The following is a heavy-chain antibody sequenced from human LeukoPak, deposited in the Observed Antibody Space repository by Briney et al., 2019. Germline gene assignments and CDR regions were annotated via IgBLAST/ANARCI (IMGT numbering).Heavy chain of an antibody. Sequence: PGGSLRLSCAASGFTFSSYWMGWVRQAPGKRLEWVANMNIDGSEKYYADSVKGRFTISRDNSKNTLYLQMNSLRAEDTAVYYCAKEHDYGDYGSFYYCGMDVWGQGTTVTVSS. CDR2: MNIDGSEK. CDR3: AKEHDYGDYGSFYYCGMDV. V-gene: IGHV3-7*01. J-gene: IGHJ6*02. D-gene: IGHD4-17*01. CDR1: GFTFSSYW.